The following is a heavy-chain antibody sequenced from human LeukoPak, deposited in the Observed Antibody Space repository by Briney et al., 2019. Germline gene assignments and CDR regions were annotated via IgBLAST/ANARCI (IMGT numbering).Heavy chain of an antibody. V-gene: IGHV3-66*01. CDR3: TRGRSYCGADCYSD. D-gene: IGHD2-21*02. CDR2: MYTGGGR. CDR1: GFSVSNYY. J-gene: IGHJ4*02. Sequence: GGSLRLSCAASGFSVSNYYMSWVRQPPGKGLEWVSVMYTGGGRYYGDSVKGRFTISRDNSKNTVFLQKNSLRVEDTALYYCTRGRSYCGADCYSDWGQGTLVTVSS.